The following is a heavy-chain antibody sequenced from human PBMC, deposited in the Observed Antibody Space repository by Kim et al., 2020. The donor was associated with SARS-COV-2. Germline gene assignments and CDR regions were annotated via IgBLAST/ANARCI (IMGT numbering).Heavy chain of an antibody. CDR3: ARGSRIYMIVVVITAHYYGMDV. CDR1: GYTFTSYD. CDR2: MNPNSGNT. Sequence: ASVKVSCKASGYTFTSYDINWVRQATGQGLEWMGWMNPNSGNTGYAQKFQGRVTMTRNTSISTAYMELSSLRSEDTAVYYCARGSRIYMIVVVITAHYYGMDVWGQGTTVTVSS. V-gene: IGHV1-8*02. J-gene: IGHJ6*02. D-gene: IGHD3-22*01.